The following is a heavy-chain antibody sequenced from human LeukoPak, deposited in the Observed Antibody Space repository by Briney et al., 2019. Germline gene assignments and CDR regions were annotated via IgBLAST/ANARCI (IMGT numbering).Heavy chain of an antibody. CDR2: IYPGDSRT. CDR3: ASRPGLHGGPFDF. V-gene: IGHV5-51*01. J-gene: IGHJ4*02. D-gene: IGHD4-23*01. CDR1: GYSFTDFP. Sequence: GESLKISCQGFGYSFTDFPIAWVRQVPGKGLEWMGIIYPGDSRTRYNTSFQGQVTISADKSISTAYLQWSSLKASESAIYYCASRPGLHGGPFDFWGQGTLVTVSS.